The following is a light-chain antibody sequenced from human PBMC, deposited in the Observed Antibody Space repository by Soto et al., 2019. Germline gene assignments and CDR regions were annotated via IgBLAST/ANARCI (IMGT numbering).Light chain of an antibody. Sequence: DIQMTQSPSTLSASVGDRVTITSRASQSISTWLAWYQQKPGKAPKLLIYTASNLERGVPSRFSGSGSGTEFTLTISSLQPDDFATYYCQQHNSYPRTFGQGTKVEIK. V-gene: IGKV1-5*03. J-gene: IGKJ1*01. CDR2: TAS. CDR1: QSISTW. CDR3: QQHNSYPRT.